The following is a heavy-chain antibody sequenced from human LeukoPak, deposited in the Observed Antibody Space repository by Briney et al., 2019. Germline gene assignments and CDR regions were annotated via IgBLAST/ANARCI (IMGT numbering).Heavy chain of an antibody. J-gene: IGHJ4*02. CDR3: ARDVYSSAWLPFDY. D-gene: IGHD6-19*01. Sequence: GGSLRLSCAASGFTFSSYGMHWVRQAPGKGLEWVSSISSSSSYIYYADSVKGRFTISRDNAKKSLYLQMNSLRAEDTAVYYCARDVYSSAWLPFDYWGQGTLVTVSS. CDR2: ISSSSSYI. V-gene: IGHV3-21*01. CDR1: GFTFSSYG.